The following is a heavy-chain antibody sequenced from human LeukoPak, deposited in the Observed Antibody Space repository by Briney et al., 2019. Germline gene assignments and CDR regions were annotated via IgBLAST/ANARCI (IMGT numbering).Heavy chain of an antibody. CDR3: ARDRNPKQVPVNWIAA. CDR1: GGSISSYY. D-gene: IGHD4/OR15-4a*01. Sequence: PSETLSLTCTVSGGSISSYYWSWIRQPPRKGLEWIGRIYISGSTNSNPSLKSRVTMSVYTSKNQISLKLSSVSAAGTAVYYCARDRNPKQVPVNWIAAWGQGTTVTVSS. V-gene: IGHV4-4*07. J-gene: IGHJ5*02. CDR2: IYISGST.